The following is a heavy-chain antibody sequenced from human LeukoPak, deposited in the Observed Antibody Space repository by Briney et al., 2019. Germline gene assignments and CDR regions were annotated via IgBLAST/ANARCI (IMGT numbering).Heavy chain of an antibody. D-gene: IGHD3-10*01. CDR2: ISGNGGST. CDR3: ATGVVRGIYARFDY. Sequence: GGSLRLSCAASRFTFSNFGMNWFRQAPGKGLEWVSGISGNGGSTYYADSVKGRFTISRDNSKNTLYLQMHGLRDEDTAIYFCATGVVRGIYARFDYWGQGTLVTVSS. V-gene: IGHV3-23*01. CDR1: RFTFSNFG. J-gene: IGHJ4*02.